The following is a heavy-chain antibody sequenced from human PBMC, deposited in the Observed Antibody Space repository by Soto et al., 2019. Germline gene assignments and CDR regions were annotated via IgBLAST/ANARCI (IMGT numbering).Heavy chain of an antibody. J-gene: IGHJ4*02. Sequence: QVQLQESGPGLVKPSGTLSLTCAVSGGSISDNWWSWVRQPPGKGLEWIGEIYHSGTTNYNPSLTSRVTISLDKSASQISRTLNSVTAADTAVYYCARPVAVARTRGFDYWGQGTRVTVSS. CDR1: GGSISDNW. CDR2: IYHSGTT. CDR3: ARPVAVARTRGFDY. V-gene: IGHV4-4*02. D-gene: IGHD2-15*01.